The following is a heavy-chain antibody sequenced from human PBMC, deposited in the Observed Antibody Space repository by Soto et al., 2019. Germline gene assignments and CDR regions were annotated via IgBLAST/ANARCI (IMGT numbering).Heavy chain of an antibody. J-gene: IGHJ4*02. CDR1: GFTFTRYS. Sequence: GGSLRLSCAASGFTFTRYSMNWVRQAPGKGLEWVSSISSTANYIYYGDSMKGRFTISRDNAKNSLYLEMNSLRAEDTAVYYCARESEDLTSNFDYWGQGTLVTVS. CDR2: ISSTANYI. CDR3: ARESEDLTSNFDY. V-gene: IGHV3-21*06.